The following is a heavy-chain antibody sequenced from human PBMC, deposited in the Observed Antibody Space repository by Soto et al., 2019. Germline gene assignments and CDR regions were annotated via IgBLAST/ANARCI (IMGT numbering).Heavy chain of an antibody. CDR2: IYYSGST. J-gene: IGHJ4*02. CDR1: GGSITTGGYS. Sequence: QVLLQESGPGLVKPSETLSLICLVSGGSITTGGYSWSWIRQHPGKGLDWIGNIYYSGSTSYNPSLKSRLTISVDTSKNQFSLKLTSVTAADTAVYYCARDAGEQRGLDFWGQGTLDTVSS. V-gene: IGHV4-31*03. CDR3: ARDAGEQRGLDF. D-gene: IGHD3-16*01.